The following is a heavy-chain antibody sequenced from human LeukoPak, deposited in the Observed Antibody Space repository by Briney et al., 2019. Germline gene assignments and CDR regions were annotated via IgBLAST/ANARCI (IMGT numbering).Heavy chain of an antibody. D-gene: IGHD1-26*01. V-gene: IGHV6-1*01. CDR2: TYYRSKWYR. J-gene: IGHJ4*02. CDR3: ARSQTGGRFDY. Sequence: SQTLSLTCAISGDSFSSKSAAWNWIRHSPSRGLEGLGRTYYRSKWYRGYAESVKSRITITPDTSKNKFSLRLKSVTPEDTAVYYCARSQTGGRFDYRGQGALVTVSS. CDR1: GDSFSSKSAA.